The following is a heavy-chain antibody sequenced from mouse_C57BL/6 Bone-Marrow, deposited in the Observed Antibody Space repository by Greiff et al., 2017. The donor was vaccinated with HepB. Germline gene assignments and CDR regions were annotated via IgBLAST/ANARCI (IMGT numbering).Heavy chain of an antibody. CDR2: ISSGSSTI. J-gene: IGHJ1*03. V-gene: IGHV5-17*01. Sequence: EVMLVEPGGGLVKPGGSLKLSCAASGFTFSDYGMHWVRQAPEKGLEWVAYISSGSSTIYYADTMKGRFTISRDNAKNTLFLQLTSLRSEDTAMYYCARKPVYYYGSRYWYFDFWGTGTTVTVSS. D-gene: IGHD1-1*01. CDR3: ARKPVYYYGSRYWYFDF. CDR1: GFTFSDYG.